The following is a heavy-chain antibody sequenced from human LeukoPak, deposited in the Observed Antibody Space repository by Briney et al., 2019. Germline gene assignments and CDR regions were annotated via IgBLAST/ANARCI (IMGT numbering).Heavy chain of an antibody. CDR2: ISSTSTT. Sequence: PGGSLRLSCAVSGFTFGSYTMNWVRQAPGKGLEWVSHISSTSTTYYADSVKGRFTTFRDNAKNLLYLQMNSLRDEDTAIYYCAAAGDYWGQGTLVTVSS. CDR3: AAAGDY. V-gene: IGHV3-48*02. D-gene: IGHD3-10*01. J-gene: IGHJ4*02. CDR1: GFTFGSYT.